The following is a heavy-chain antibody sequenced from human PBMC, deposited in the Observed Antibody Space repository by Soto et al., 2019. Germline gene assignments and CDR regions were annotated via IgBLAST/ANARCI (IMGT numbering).Heavy chain of an antibody. D-gene: IGHD3-9*01. V-gene: IGHV1-69*13. CDR1: GGTFSSSA. Sequence: SVKVSCKASGGTFSSSAISWVRQAPGQGLEWTGGIIPIFGTANYAQKFQGRVTITADESTSIVYMDVTSLRSEDTAVYYCARGDATKIVVTTYYAMDVWGQGTTVTVS. CDR3: ARGDATKIVVTTYYAMDV. J-gene: IGHJ6*02. CDR2: IIPIFGTA.